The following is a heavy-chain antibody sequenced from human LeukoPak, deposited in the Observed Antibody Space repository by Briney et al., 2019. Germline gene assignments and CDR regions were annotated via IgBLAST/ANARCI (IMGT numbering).Heavy chain of an antibody. D-gene: IGHD1-26*01. V-gene: IGHV3-73*01. J-gene: IGHJ3*02. Sequence: GGSLRLSCAASGFTFSGSAMHWVRQASGKGLEWVGRIRSKANSYATAYAASVKGRSTISRDDSKNTAYLQMNSLKTEDTAVYYCTIMGATRAFDIWGQGTMVTVSS. CDR3: TIMGATRAFDI. CDR1: GFTFSGSA. CDR2: IRSKANSYAT.